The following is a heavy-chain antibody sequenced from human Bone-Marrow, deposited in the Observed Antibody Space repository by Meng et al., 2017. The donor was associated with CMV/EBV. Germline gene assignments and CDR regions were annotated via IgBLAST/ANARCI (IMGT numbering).Heavy chain of an antibody. J-gene: IGHJ4*02. D-gene: IGHD4/OR15-4a*01. V-gene: IGHV3-73*01. CDR3: TSFDEDPNGLNY. CDR2: IRTKANNYAT. Sequence: GESLKISCAASGFTFSGSAMHWVRQASGKGLEWVGRIRTKANNYATAYAASVKGRFTISRDDSKNTSYLQANSLKTEDTAMYYCTSFDEDPNGLNYWGQGTLVTFSS. CDR1: GFTFSGSA.